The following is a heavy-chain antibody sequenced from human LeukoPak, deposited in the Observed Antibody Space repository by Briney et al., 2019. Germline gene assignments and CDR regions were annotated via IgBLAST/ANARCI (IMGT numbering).Heavy chain of an antibody. D-gene: IGHD3-22*01. V-gene: IGHV3-23*01. Sequence: PGGSLRLSCAASGFTFSSYAMSWVRQAPGKGLEWVSAISGSGGSTYYADSVKGRFTISRDNSKNTLYLQRNSLRAEDTAVYYCAKTRDSSGYYFDYWGQGTLVTVSS. CDR1: GFTFSSYA. CDR2: ISGSGGST. J-gene: IGHJ4*02. CDR3: AKTRDSSGYYFDY.